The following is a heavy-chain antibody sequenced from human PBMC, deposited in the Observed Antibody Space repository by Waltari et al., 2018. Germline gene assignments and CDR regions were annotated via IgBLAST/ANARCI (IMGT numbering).Heavy chain of an antibody. CDR3: AREIYCSGGNCYLSYFDY. CDR2: IIPIFGTA. J-gene: IGHJ4*02. V-gene: IGHV1-69*12. Sequence: QVQLVQSGAEVKKPGSSVKVSCKASGGTFSSYAISWVRQAPGQGLEWMGGIIPIFGTANYAQKFQGRVTITADESTSTAYMELSSLRSEDTAVYYCAREIYCSGGNCYLSYFDYWGQGTLVTVSS. D-gene: IGHD2-15*01. CDR1: GGTFSSYA.